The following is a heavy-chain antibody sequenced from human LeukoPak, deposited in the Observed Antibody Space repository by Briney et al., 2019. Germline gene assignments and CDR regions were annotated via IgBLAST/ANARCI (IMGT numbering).Heavy chain of an antibody. J-gene: IGHJ3*02. CDR2: IHYSGST. CDR1: GDSISSYY. D-gene: IGHD5-24*01. CDR3: ARQSGGGYSSGVFDI. Sequence: SETLSLTCTVSGDSISSYYWSWIRQPPGKGLEWIGYIHYSGSTKYNASLKSRVTISLDTSKNQFSLKLSSVTAADTAVYSCARQSGGGYSSGVFDIWGQGTMVTVSS. V-gene: IGHV4-59*08.